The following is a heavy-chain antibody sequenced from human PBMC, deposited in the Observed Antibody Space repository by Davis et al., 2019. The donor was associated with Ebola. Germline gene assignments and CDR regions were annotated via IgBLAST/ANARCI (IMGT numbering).Heavy chain of an antibody. J-gene: IGHJ4*02. CDR1: GFTFSSYW. CDR2: IKQDGSEK. Sequence: GESLKISCAASGFTFSSYWMSWVRQAPGKGLEWVANIKQDGSEKYYVDSVKGRFTISRDNSKNTMYLQMNSLRAEDTAVYSCARDEVYTNYGSRFDFWGQGTLVAVSS. CDR3: ARDEVYTNYGSRFDF. V-gene: IGHV3-7*01. D-gene: IGHD4-11*01.